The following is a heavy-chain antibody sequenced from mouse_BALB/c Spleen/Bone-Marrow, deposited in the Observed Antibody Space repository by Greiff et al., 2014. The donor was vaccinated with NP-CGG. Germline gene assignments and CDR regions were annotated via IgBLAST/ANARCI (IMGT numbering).Heavy chain of an antibody. Sequence: VQLKESGGGLVQPGGSLRLSCATSGFTFTDYYMNWVRQPPGEALEWLGFIRNKANGYATEYSASVKSRFTISRDNSQNILYLQMNTLRADDSATYYCARDKGRVFFDYWGQGTTLTVSS. CDR1: GFTFTDYY. V-gene: IGHV7-3*02. CDR3: ARDKGRVFFDY. CDR2: IRNKANGYAT. J-gene: IGHJ2*01.